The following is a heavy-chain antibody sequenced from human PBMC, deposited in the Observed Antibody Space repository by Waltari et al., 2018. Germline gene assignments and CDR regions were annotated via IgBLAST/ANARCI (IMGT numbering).Heavy chain of an antibody. D-gene: IGHD3-22*01. J-gene: IGHJ4*02. CDR1: GGSISSRSYY. CDR3: ASLPSYYYDSSGYFN. Sequence: QLQLQESGPGLVKPSETLSLTCTVSGGSISSRSYYWGWIRQPPGKGLEWIGSIYYSGSTYYNPSLKSRVTISVDTSKNQFSLKLSSVTAADTAVYYCASLPSYYYDSSGYFNWGQGTLVTVSS. CDR2: IYYSGST. V-gene: IGHV4-39*01.